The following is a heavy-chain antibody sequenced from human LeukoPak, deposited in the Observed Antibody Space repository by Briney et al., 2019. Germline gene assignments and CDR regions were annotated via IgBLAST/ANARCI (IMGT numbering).Heavy chain of an antibody. CDR3: ARAASYCGGGSCYSGEKYYFDY. D-gene: IGHD2-15*01. CDR2: INHSGST. J-gene: IGHJ4*02. CDR1: GGSFSGYY. V-gene: IGHV4-34*01. Sequence: SETLSLTCAVYGGSFSGYYWSWIRQPPGKGLEWIGEINHSGSTNYNPSLKSRVTISVDTSKNQFSLKLSSVTAADTAVYYCARAASYCGGGSCYSGEKYYFDYWGQGTLVTVSS.